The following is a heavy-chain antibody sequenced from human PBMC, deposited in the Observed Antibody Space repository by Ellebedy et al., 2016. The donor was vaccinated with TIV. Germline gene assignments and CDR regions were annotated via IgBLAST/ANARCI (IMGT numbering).Heavy chain of an antibody. CDR1: GFTFSSYA. CDR2: ISGSGGST. V-gene: IGHV3-23*01. D-gene: IGHD3-10*01. Sequence: GGSLRLSXAASGFTFSSYAMSWVRQAPGKGLQWVSGISGSGGSTYYADSVKGRFTISRDNSKNTLYLQMNSLRDEDTALYYCAKDRKEGSGSYSYYYFYHGMDVWGQGTAVTVSS. CDR3: AKDRKEGSGSYSYYYFYHGMDV. J-gene: IGHJ6*02.